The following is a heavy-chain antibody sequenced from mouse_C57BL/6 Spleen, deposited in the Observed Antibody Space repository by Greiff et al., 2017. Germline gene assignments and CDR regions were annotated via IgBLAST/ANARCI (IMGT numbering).Heavy chain of an antibody. CDR3: ARRRLGRDYFDY. V-gene: IGHV1-26*01. J-gene: IGHJ2*01. CDR2: INPNNGGT. Sequence: EVKLQQSGPELVKPGASVKISCKASGYTFTDYYMNWVKQSHGKSLEWIGDINPNNGGTSYNQKFKGKATLTVDKSSSTAYMELRSLTSEDSAVYYCARRRLGRDYFDYWGQGTTLTVSS. D-gene: IGHD4-1*01. CDR1: GYTFTDYY.